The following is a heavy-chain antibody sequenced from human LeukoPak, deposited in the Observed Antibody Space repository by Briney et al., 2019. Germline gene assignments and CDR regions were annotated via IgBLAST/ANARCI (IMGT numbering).Heavy chain of an antibody. Sequence: QTGGSLRLSCSASGFTFSDHGLHWVRQAPGKGLEWVAIISDGGSNTYYGGSVKGRLTVSRDNSKNTLFLQMTSLRVDDTAVYYCAREVNYYYYMDVWGKGTTVTVS. CDR3: AREVNYYYYMDV. D-gene: IGHD3-10*01. V-gene: IGHV3-30*07. CDR2: ISDGGSNT. CDR1: GFTFSDHG. J-gene: IGHJ6*03.